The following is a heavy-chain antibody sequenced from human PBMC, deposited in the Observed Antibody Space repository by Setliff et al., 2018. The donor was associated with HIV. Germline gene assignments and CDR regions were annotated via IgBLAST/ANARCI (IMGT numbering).Heavy chain of an antibody. CDR2: IDSGDTI. CDR1: GFTFRDHY. Sequence: GGSLRLSCVASGFTFRDHYMSWIRLAPGRGLEWISYIDSGDTIFYADSVKGRFTVSRDNAKNSLYLQMNSLRAEETAVYYCARGDATGVDYWGQGTLVTVSS. CDR3: ARGDATGVDY. V-gene: IGHV3-11*04. J-gene: IGHJ4*02.